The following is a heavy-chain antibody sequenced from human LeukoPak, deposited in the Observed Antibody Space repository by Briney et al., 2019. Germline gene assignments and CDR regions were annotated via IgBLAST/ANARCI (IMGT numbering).Heavy chain of an antibody. Sequence: SETLSLTCTVSGGSISSGGYYWSWIRQHPGKGLEWIGYIYYSGSTYYNPSLKSRVTISVDTSKNQFSLKLSSVTAADTAVYYCARVGYYDSSGYFPFDYWGQGTLVTVYS. J-gene: IGHJ4*02. CDR2: IYYSGST. D-gene: IGHD3-22*01. CDR3: ARVGYYDSSGYFPFDY. V-gene: IGHV4-31*03. CDR1: GGSISSGGYY.